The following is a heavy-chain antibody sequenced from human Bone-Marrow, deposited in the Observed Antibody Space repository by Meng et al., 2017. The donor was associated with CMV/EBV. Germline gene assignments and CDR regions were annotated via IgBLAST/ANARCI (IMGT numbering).Heavy chain of an antibody. J-gene: IGHJ4*02. V-gene: IGHV4-61*01. Sequence: SETLSLTCTVSGGSVSSGSYYWSWIRQPPRKGLEWIGYIYYSGSTNYNPSLKSRVTIAVDTSKNQFSLKLSSVTAADTAVYYCARLGEYGDRGDYWGQGTLATAPQ. CDR1: GGSVSSGSYY. D-gene: IGHD4-17*01. CDR2: IYYSGST. CDR3: ARLGEYGDRGDY.